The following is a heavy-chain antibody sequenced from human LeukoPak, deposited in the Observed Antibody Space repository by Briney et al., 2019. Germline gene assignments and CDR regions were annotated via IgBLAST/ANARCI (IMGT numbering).Heavy chain of an antibody. CDR2: ISTSSSYI. CDR3: ARDVVLRFLEWLSGPYYFDY. CDR1: GFTFNRYN. Sequence: PGGSLRLSCAASGFTFNRYNMNWVRRAPGKGLEWVSSISTSSSYIYYADSVRGRFTISRDNAKNSLYLQMNSLRAEDTAVYSCARDVVLRFLEWLSGPYYFDYWGQGTLVTVSS. J-gene: IGHJ4*02. D-gene: IGHD3-3*01. V-gene: IGHV3-21*01.